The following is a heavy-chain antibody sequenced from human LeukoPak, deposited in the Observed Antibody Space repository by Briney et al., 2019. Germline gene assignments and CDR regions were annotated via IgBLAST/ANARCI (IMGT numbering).Heavy chain of an antibody. D-gene: IGHD4-11*01. CDR3: ARDWGYGYSDQ. CDR1: NFTFKAYN. CDR2: ITYSSNTI. Sequence: GGSLRLSCVAYNFTFKAYNMNWVRQAAGNGLEWISYITYSSNTISYADSVRGRFSVSRDNDKDAVYLQLNSLTDEDTAIYYCARDWGYGYSDQWGQGTLVTVSS. V-gene: IGHV3-48*02. J-gene: IGHJ4*02.